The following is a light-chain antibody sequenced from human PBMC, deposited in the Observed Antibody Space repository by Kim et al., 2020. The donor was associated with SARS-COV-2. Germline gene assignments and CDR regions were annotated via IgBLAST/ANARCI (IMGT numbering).Light chain of an antibody. Sequence: ASVGDSVTITCRASQSLNSFLSWYQQKPGKAPKVLIYGASSLRSGVPARFRGSGSGTHFTLTITSLQPEDFATYYCQQSLSPLITFGQGTRLEIK. CDR2: GAS. J-gene: IGKJ5*01. V-gene: IGKV1-39*01. CDR3: QQSLSPLIT. CDR1: QSLNSF.